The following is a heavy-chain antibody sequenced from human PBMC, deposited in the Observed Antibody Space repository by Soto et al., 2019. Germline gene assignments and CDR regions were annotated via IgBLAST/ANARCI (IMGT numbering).Heavy chain of an antibody. CDR3: ARSQGSSASLEIYYYYYYGMDV. CDR1: GGTFSSYA. CDR2: IIPISGTA. Sequence: ASVKVSCKASGGTFSSYAISWVRQAPGQGLEWMGGIIPISGTANYAQKFQGRVTITADESTSTAYMELSSLRSEDTAVYYCARSQGSSASLEIYYYYYYGMDVWGQGTTVTVSS. D-gene: IGHD2-2*01. V-gene: IGHV1-69*13. J-gene: IGHJ6*02.